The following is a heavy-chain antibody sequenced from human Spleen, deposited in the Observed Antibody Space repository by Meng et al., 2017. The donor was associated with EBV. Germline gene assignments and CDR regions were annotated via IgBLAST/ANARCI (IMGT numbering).Heavy chain of an antibody. V-gene: IGHV3-30*03. CDR2: LPSDGGNT. CDR3: ARDLSGRFDP. Sequence: GQLMEMGACGVLAGRSLILACSSSGFTCRCYGMFWVRQAPGKGPEWVAILPSDGGNTYYSDSVKGRFTISRDNSKKTLYLQMNSLRAEDSAVYYCARDLSGRFDPWGQGTLVTVSS. J-gene: IGHJ5*02. D-gene: IGHD1-26*01. CDR1: GFTCRCYG.